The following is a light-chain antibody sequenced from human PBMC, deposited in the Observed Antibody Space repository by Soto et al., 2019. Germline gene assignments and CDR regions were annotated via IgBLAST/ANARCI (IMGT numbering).Light chain of an antibody. CDR1: QSIGSY. CDR2: AAS. V-gene: IGKV1-39*01. Sequence: DIQMTQSPSSLSASVGDRVTITCRASQSIGSYLNWYQQIPGKAPKLLLYAASSLQSGVSSTFSGSGSGTDFTLPISSLNPEDFATYYCQQSYSTPFTFGPGTKVDLK. J-gene: IGKJ3*01. CDR3: QQSYSTPFT.